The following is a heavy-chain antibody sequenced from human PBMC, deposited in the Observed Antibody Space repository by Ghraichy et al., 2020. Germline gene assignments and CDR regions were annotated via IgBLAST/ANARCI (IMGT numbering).Heavy chain of an antibody. Sequence: GALRLSCAASGFTFSSYAMSWVRQAPGKGLEWVSAISGSGGSTYYADSVKGRFTISRDNSKNTLYLQMNSLRAEDTAVYYCAKWLVRGVIISWGQGTLVTVSS. D-gene: IGHD3-10*01. V-gene: IGHV3-23*01. CDR1: GFTFSSYA. CDR3: AKWLVRGVIIS. CDR2: ISGSGGST. J-gene: IGHJ5*02.